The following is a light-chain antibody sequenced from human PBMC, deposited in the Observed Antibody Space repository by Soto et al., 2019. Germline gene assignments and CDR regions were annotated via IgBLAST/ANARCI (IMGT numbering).Light chain of an antibody. CDR2: GAY. CDR1: QSVNSY. CDR3: QQYNQWPLT. V-gene: IGKV3-15*01. J-gene: IGKJ4*01. Sequence: ETVMTQSPVTLSVSPGERATLSCRAGQSVNSYLAWYQQKPGQAPRLLIRGAYARATGIPARFSGSGSGTEFTLTISSLQSEDFAVYYCQQYNQWPLTFGGGTKV.